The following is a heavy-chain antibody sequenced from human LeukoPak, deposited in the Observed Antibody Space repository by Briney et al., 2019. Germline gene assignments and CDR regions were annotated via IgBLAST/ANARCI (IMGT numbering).Heavy chain of an antibody. V-gene: IGHV3-7*01. J-gene: IGHJ4*02. CDR3: ARDFRNAGDY. CDR2: INQDGSEK. CDR1: GFPLTTYW. Sequence: GGSLRLSCAASGFPLTTYWINWVRQAPRKGLEWVDVINQDGSEKYYVDSVKGRFTVSRDNAKNSLYLQMNSLRAEDTAVYYCARDFRNAGDYWGQGTLVTVSS.